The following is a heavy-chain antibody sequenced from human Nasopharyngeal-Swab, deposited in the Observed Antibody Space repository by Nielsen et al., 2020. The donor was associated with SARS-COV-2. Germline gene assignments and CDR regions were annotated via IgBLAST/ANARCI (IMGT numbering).Heavy chain of an antibody. CDR2: ISSSSSYI. Sequence: GGSLRLSCVASGFTFNNYNFNWVRQAPGKGLEWVSSISSSSSYIYYADSVKGQFTISRDNAKNSLYLQMNSLRAEDTAVYYCARDGLDYDFWSAYFMDVWGQGTTVTVSS. J-gene: IGHJ6*02. D-gene: IGHD3-3*01. CDR1: GFTFNNYN. CDR3: ARDGLDYDFWSAYFMDV. V-gene: IGHV3-21*01.